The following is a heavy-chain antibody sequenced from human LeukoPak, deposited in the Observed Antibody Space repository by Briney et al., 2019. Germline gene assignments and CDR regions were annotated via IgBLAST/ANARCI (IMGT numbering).Heavy chain of an antibody. J-gene: IGHJ4*02. CDR1: GFTFSSYA. D-gene: IGHD6-19*01. Sequence: PGGSLRLSCAASGFTFSSYAMSWVRQAPGKGLEWVSAISGSGGSTYYADSVKGRFTISRDNSKNTLYLQMNSLRAEDTAVYYCAKDQFGYSSGWYDYWGQGTLVTISS. V-gene: IGHV3-23*01. CDR3: AKDQFGYSSGWYDY. CDR2: ISGSGGST.